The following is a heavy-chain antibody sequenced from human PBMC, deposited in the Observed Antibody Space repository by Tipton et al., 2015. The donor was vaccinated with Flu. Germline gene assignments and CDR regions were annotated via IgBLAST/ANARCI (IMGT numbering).Heavy chain of an antibody. Sequence: GLVKPSETLSLMCAVSGYSISSRYYWGWVRQPPGKGLEWIGCVSHSGSTYYNPSLKSRVTISIDTYNNHFSLKLTFVTAADTAVYYCATTTYYYGSGSHDYWGQGTLVTVSS. D-gene: IGHD3-10*01. J-gene: IGHJ4*02. CDR1: GYSISSRYY. CDR3: ATTTYYYGSGSHDY. V-gene: IGHV4-38-2*01. CDR2: VSHSGST.